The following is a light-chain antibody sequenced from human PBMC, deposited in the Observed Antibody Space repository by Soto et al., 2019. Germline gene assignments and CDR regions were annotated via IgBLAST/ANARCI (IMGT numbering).Light chain of an antibody. J-gene: IGKJ3*01. V-gene: IGKV3-11*01. CDR2: DAS. CDR1: QSVSSY. Sequence: EIVLTQSPATLSLSPGERATLSCRASQSVSSYLAWYQQKPGQAPRLLIYDASNRATGIPARFSGRGSGIDFTLTISSLEPEDFAVYYCQQRLTFGPGTKVDIK. CDR3: QQRLT.